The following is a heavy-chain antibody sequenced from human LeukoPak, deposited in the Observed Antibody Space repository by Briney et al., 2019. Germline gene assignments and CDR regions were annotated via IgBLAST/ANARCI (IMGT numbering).Heavy chain of an antibody. D-gene: IGHD2-2*01. V-gene: IGHV4-59*01. CDR3: ARGVVPAALDYYYMNV. CDR1: GGSISSYY. CDR2: ISYSGNT. Sequence: PSETLSLTCTVSGGSISSYYWSRIRQPPGKGLEWIGYISYSGNTNYNPSLKSRVTMSVDTSKNQFSLKVSSVTAADTAVYYCARGVVPAALDYYYMNVWGKGTTVTVSS. J-gene: IGHJ6*03.